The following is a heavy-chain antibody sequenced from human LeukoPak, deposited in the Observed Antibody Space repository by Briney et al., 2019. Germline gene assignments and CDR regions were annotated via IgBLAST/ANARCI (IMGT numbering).Heavy chain of an antibody. CDR1: GFTFSSCA. Sequence: PGGSLRLSCAASGFTFSSCAMSWVRQAPGKGLEWVSAISGSGGSTYYADSVKGRFTISRDNSKNTLYLQMNSLRAEDTAVYYCAKETVSSSWSLNDYWGQGTLVTVSS. V-gene: IGHV3-23*01. D-gene: IGHD6-13*01. CDR2: ISGSGGST. J-gene: IGHJ4*02. CDR3: AKETVSSSWSLNDY.